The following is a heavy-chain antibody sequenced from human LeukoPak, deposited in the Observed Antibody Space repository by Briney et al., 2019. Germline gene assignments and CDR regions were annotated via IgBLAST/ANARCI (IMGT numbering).Heavy chain of an antibody. D-gene: IGHD2-2*01. Sequence: PPETLSLTCTVSGGSISSYYWSWIRQPPGKGLEWIGYIYYSGSTNYNPSLKSRVTISVDTSKNQFSLKLSSVTAADTAVYYCAREGLYCSSTSCKHLGYYFDYWGQGTLVTVSS. CDR3: AREGLYCSSTSCKHLGYYFDY. J-gene: IGHJ4*02. V-gene: IGHV4-59*01. CDR2: IYYSGST. CDR1: GGSISSYY.